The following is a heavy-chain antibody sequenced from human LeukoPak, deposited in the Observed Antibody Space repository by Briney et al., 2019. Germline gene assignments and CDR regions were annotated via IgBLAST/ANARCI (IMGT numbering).Heavy chain of an antibody. V-gene: IGHV3-64D*06. CDR1: GFILRSHA. CDR2: TSDNGGST. CDR3: VKANEAGGSPFDR. J-gene: IGHJ4*02. D-gene: IGHD1-1*01. Sequence: GGSLRLSCSASGFILRSHAMHWVRQAPGQGLEYVSRTSDNGGSTYYADSVKGRFTISRDNPKNTLYLQMSSLRAVDTAVYYCVKANEAGGSPFDRWGQGTLVTVSS.